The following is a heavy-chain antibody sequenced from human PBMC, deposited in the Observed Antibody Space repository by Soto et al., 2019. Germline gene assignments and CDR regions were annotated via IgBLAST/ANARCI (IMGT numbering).Heavy chain of an antibody. V-gene: IGHV4-34*01. CDR2: INHSGST. J-gene: IGHJ4*02. CDR1: GGSFSGYY. CDR3: ARVRDYGDSFDY. Sequence: SETLSLTCAVYGGSFSGYYWSWIRQPPGKGLEWIGEINHSGSTNYNPSLKSRVTISVDTPKNQFSLKLSSVTAADTAVYYCARVRDYGDSFDYWGQGTLVTVSS. D-gene: IGHD4-17*01.